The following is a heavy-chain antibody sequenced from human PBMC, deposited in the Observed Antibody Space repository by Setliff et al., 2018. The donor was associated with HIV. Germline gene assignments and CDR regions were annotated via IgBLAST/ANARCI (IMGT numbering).Heavy chain of an antibody. CDR1: GGSMSSYY. Sequence: PSATLSLTCTVSGGSMSSYYWSWIRQPPGKGLEWIGYIYYSGSTNYNPSLKSRVTISVDTSKNQFSLKLRSVTAADTAVYYCVRTYNDLENYYHHYYYMDVWGKGTTVTVSS. D-gene: IGHD1-1*01. J-gene: IGHJ6*03. CDR3: VRTYNDLENYYHHYYYMDV. CDR2: IYYSGST. V-gene: IGHV4-59*08.